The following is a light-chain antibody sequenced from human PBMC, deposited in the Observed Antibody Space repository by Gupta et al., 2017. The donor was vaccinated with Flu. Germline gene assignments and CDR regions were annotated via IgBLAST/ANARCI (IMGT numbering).Light chain of an antibody. CDR1: EYIRSY. V-gene: IGKV3-11*01. J-gene: IGKJ5*01. CDR2: NAS. Sequence: AILFVSPGESATLSCRASEYIRSYLDWYQQKPGQAPMLLIYNASNSDTGIPARFSGSGSGKDFTLTISSREPEDFAVYYCQQRNNWPSFTFGHGTRLEIK. CDR3: QQRNNWPSFT.